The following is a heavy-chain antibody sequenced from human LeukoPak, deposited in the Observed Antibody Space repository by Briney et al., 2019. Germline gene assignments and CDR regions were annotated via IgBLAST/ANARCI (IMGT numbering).Heavy chain of an antibody. J-gene: IGHJ2*01. Sequence: GGSLRLSCAASGFTFSSYGMHWVRQAPGKGLEWVAIISYDGSNKYYADSVQGRFTISRDNSKNTLYLQMNSLRAEDTAVYYCARDRDSRWDFDLWGRGTLVTVSS. CDR2: ISYDGSNK. CDR1: GFTFSSYG. D-gene: IGHD3-22*01. CDR3: ARDRDSRWDFDL. V-gene: IGHV3-30*03.